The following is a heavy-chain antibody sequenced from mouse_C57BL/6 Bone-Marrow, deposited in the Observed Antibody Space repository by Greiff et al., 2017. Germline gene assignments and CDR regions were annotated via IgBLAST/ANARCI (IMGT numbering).Heavy chain of an antibody. Sequence: EVKLVESGGGLVQPGGSMKLSCAASGFTFSDAWMDWVRQSPEKGLEWVAEIRNKANNHATYYAESVKGRFTISRDDSKSSVYLQMNSLRAEDTGIYYCTRRGPYYYGSSYLYYFDYWGQGTTLTVSS. CDR1: GFTFSDAW. V-gene: IGHV6-6*01. D-gene: IGHD1-1*01. CDR3: TRRGPYYYGSSYLYYFDY. J-gene: IGHJ2*01. CDR2: IRNKANNHAT.